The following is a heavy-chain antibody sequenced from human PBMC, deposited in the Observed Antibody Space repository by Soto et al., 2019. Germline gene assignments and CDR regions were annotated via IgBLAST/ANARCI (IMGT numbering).Heavy chain of an antibody. J-gene: IGHJ6*02. V-gene: IGHV1-69*06. CDR1: GGTFSSYA. Sequence: ASVKVSCKASGGTFSSYAISWVRQAPGQGLEWMGGIIPIFGTANYAQKFQGRVTITADKSTSTAYMELSSLRSEDTAVYYCARAGDCSSTSCPGRLYYYYGMDVWGQGTTVTVSS. CDR2: IIPIFGTA. D-gene: IGHD2-2*01. CDR3: ARAGDCSSTSCPGRLYYYYGMDV.